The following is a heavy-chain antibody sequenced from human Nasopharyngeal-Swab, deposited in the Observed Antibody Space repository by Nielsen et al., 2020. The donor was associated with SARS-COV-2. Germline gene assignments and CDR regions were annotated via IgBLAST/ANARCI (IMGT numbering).Heavy chain of an antibody. CDR1: GGSISSSNW. D-gene: IGHD3-22*01. Sequence: SETLSPTCAVSGGSISSSNWWSWVRQPPGKGLEWIGEIYHSGSTNYNPSLKSRVTISVDTSKNQFSLKLSSVTAADTAVYYCAREGPPWLSAFDIWGQGTMVTVSS. CDR2: IYHSGST. V-gene: IGHV4-4*02. CDR3: AREGPPWLSAFDI. J-gene: IGHJ3*02.